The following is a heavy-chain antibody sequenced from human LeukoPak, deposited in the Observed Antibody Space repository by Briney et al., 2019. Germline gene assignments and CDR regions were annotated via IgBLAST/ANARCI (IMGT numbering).Heavy chain of an antibody. CDR1: GTSITSGYY. Sequence: SETLSLTCVDSGTSITSGYYWDCIRQPPGEGQQWIASVYHSGTTYYNPSLKSRVTISINTSKNQFSLRMTSLTAADTAVYYCASVVVRGFDPWGQGIRVTVSS. D-gene: IGHD3-10*02. CDR2: VYHSGTT. J-gene: IGHJ5*02. CDR3: ASVVVRGFDP. V-gene: IGHV4-38-2*01.